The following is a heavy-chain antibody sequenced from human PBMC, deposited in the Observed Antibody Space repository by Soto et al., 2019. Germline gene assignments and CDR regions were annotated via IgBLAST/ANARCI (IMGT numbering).Heavy chain of an antibody. CDR3: ARSLLDEYSSSWRSAYYGMDV. CDR1: GFTFSAYY. Sequence: QVQLVQSGAEVKKPGASVKVSCKASGFTFSAYYIYWVRQAPGQGLEWIGWINPNSGGTNNAQKFQGRVTMTRDTSTSTVNMELSALISDDTAVYYCARSLLDEYSSSWRSAYYGMDVWGQGTTVTVSS. D-gene: IGHD6-13*01. J-gene: IGHJ6*02. CDR2: INPNSGGT. V-gene: IGHV1-2*02.